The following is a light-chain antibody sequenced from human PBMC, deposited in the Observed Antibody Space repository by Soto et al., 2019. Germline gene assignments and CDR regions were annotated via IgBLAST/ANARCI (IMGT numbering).Light chain of an antibody. J-gene: IGLJ1*01. CDR1: SSNIGAGYD. CDR2: GNS. Sequence: QSVLTQPPSVSGAPGQRVTISCTGSSSNIGAGYDVNGYQQLPGTAPKLLIYGNSNRPSGVPDRFSGAKSGTSASLDITGIQAEDEADYYCQSYDSSLSGLVFGTGTKLTVL. V-gene: IGLV1-40*01. CDR3: QSYDSSLSGLV.